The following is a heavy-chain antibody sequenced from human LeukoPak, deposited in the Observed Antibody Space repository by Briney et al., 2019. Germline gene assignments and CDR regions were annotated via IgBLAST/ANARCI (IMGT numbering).Heavy chain of an antibody. CDR1: GFSFSSGGVG. Sequence: SGPTLVNPTQTLTLTCTFSGFSFSSGGVGVGWIRQPPGGALEWLGVIYENNEKLYISSLHNRLSITKDTSKNQVVLPMANMDPVDTATYYCAHRHRGVASDIWGHGTLVTVSS. V-gene: IGHV2-5*01. D-gene: IGHD2-15*01. CDR3: AHRHRGVASDI. CDR2: IYENNEK. J-gene: IGHJ3*02.